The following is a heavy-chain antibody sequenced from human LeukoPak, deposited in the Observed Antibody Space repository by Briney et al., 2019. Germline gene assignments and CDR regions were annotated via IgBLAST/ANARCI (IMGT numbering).Heavy chain of an antibody. CDR2: IKQDGGEK. Sequence: GGSLRLSCAASGFTFGSYKMSWVRQAPGKGLEWVANIKQDGGEKYYVVSVEGRFTISRDYSRNSLYLQMNPLRVEDTAVHYCVSHSVTTNYDYYAMDVWGQGTTVTVSS. CDR1: GFTFGSYK. D-gene: IGHD4-17*01. CDR3: VSHSVTTNYDYYAMDV. V-gene: IGHV3-7*01. J-gene: IGHJ6*02.